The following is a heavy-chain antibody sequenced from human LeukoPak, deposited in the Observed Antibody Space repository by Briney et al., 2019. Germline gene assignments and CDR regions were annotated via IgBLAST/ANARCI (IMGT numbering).Heavy chain of an antibody. CDR3: AREEGVPIAQHFHYSHMDV. D-gene: IGHD4-11*01. V-gene: IGHV6-1*01. CDR2: TYYRSKWYN. Sequence: SQTLSLTCAISGDSVSSNSAAWNWIRQSPSRGLEWLGRTYYRSKWYNDFAESVESRISVNADASRNQISLQLSSVTPEDTAVYYCAREEGVPIAQHFHYSHMDVWGTGTTVIVSS. CDR1: GDSVSSNSAA. J-gene: IGHJ6*03.